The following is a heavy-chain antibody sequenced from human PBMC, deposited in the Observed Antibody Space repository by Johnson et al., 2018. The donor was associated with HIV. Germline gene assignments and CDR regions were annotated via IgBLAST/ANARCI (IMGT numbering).Heavy chain of an antibody. V-gene: IGHV3-13*01. CDR1: GFTFSNYD. Sequence: EQLVESGGGVVQPGRSLRLSCAASGFTFSNYDMHWVRQGTGKGLEWVSAIGTAGDTYYPGSVKGRFTISRDNSKNTLYLQMNSLRAEDTAVYYCARVHSGGAFDIWGQGTMVTVSS. CDR2: IGTAGDT. J-gene: IGHJ3*02. CDR3: ARVHSGGAFDI.